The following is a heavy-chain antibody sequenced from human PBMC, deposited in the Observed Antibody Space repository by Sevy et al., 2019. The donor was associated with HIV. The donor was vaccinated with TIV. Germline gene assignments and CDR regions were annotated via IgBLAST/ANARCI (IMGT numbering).Heavy chain of an antibody. V-gene: IGHV3-11*01. J-gene: IGHJ4*02. CDR2: ITSSHGAK. D-gene: IGHD5-18*01. Sequence: GGSLRLSCVTSGFSFSDYHMSWIRLAPGKGLEWISHITSSHGAKVYVDSVRRRFDISRDNARKSVYLQMNRLQVEDTATYFCVGRRYRVGHSWSYFFDFWGQGTPVTVSS. CDR3: VGRRYRVGHSWSYFFDF. CDR1: GFSFSDYH.